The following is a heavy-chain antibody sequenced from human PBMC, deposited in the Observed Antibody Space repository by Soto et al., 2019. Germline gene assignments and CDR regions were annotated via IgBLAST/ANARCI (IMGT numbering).Heavy chain of an antibody. V-gene: IGHV6-1*01. CDR3: ARDPGIAAAGVDV. J-gene: IGHJ6*02. Sequence: XQTLSLTCVISGDSVSSNSAAWNWIRHSPSRGLEWLGRTYYRSKWYSDYAVSVKSRITINPDTSKNQFSLQLNSVTPEDTAVYYCARDPGIAAAGVDVWGQGTKVTVYS. D-gene: IGHD6-13*01. CDR1: GDSVSSNSAA. CDR2: TYYRSKWYS.